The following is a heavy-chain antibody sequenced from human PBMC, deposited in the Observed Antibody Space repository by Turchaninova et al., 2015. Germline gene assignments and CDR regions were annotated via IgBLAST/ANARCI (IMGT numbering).Heavy chain of an antibody. J-gene: IGHJ4*02. D-gene: IGHD1-20*01. CDR2: ISSSGNTI. CDR1: GFTLSDTY. CDR3: ARPRYNWDGDLDY. Sequence: QVQLVESGGGLVKPGGSRRLSCAASGFTLSDTYRSWIRQAPGKGLEWVSYISSSGNTIYYADSVKGRFTISRDNAKSSVYLQMNSLRAEDTAVYYCARPRYNWDGDLDYWGQGTLVTVSS. V-gene: IGHV3-11*04.